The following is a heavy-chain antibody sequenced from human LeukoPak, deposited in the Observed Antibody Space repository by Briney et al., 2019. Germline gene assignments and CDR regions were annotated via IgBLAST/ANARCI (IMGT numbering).Heavy chain of an antibody. CDR2: ISAYNGNT. D-gene: IGHD5-18*01. V-gene: IGHV1-18*01. J-gene: IGHJ4*02. Sequence: ASVKVSCKASGYTFTSYGISWVRQAPGQGLEWMGWISAYNGNTNYAQKLQGRVTMTTDTSTSTAYMELRSLRSDDTAVYYCTRGVNSQGTAMVLFDSWGQGSLVTVSA. CDR3: TRGVNSQGTAMVLFDS. CDR1: GYTFTSYG.